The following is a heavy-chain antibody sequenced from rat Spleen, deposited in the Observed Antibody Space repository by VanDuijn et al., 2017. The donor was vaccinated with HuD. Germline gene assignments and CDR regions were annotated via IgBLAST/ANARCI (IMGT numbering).Heavy chain of an antibody. Sequence: EVQLVESGGGLVQPGRSLKLSCAASGFTFSNYDMAWVRQAPTKGLEWIASISTGGGNTYYRDSVKGRFTISRDNAKNTQYLQMDSLRSEDTATYYCARTGGYYGYKRYYFDYWGQGVMVTVSS. V-gene: IGHV5S13*01. D-gene: IGHD1-9*01. J-gene: IGHJ2*01. CDR2: ISTGGGNT. CDR1: GFTFSNYD. CDR3: ARTGGYYGYKRYYFDY.